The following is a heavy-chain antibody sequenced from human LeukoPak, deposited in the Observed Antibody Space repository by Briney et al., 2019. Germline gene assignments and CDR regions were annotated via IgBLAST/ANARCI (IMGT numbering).Heavy chain of an antibody. D-gene: IGHD5-24*01. CDR2: IYYSGST. Sequence: PSETLSLTCTVSGGSISSYYWSWIRQPPGKGLEWIGYIYYSGSTNYNPSLKSRVTISVDTSKNQFSLKLSSVTAADTAVYYCARGEMATIRAFDIWGQGTMVTVSS. CDR1: GGSISSYY. CDR3: ARGEMATIRAFDI. J-gene: IGHJ3*02. V-gene: IGHV4-59*08.